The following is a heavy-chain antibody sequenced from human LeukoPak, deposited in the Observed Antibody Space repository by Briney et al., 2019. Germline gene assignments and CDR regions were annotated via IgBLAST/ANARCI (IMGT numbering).Heavy chain of an antibody. CDR3: ARSGITIFGVVIMDGRYYFDY. J-gene: IGHJ4*02. CDR2: IIPIFCTA. V-gene: IGHV1-69*05. CDR1: GGTFSSYA. Sequence: SVKVSCKASGGTFSSYAISWVRQAPGQGLEWMGGIIPIFCTANYAQKFQGRVTITTDESTSTAYMELSSLRSEDTAVYYCARSGITIFGVVIMDGRYYFDYWGQGTLVTVSS. D-gene: IGHD3-3*01.